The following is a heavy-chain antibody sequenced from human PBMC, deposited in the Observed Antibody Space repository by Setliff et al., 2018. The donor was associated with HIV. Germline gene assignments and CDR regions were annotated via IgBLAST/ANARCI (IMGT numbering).Heavy chain of an antibody. D-gene: IGHD2-2*01. V-gene: IGHV1-69*05. CDR1: GDTFSNYA. CDR2: IIPILGTA. Sequence: ASVKVSCKASGDTFSNYAISWVRQAPGQGLEWMGGIIPILGTASHAQKFQGRVTITTDESTSTAYMELSSLRFEDTAMYYCASAYCSSTGCYVRWGNGMDVWGQGTTVTVS. J-gene: IGHJ6*02. CDR3: ASAYCSSTGCYVRWGNGMDV.